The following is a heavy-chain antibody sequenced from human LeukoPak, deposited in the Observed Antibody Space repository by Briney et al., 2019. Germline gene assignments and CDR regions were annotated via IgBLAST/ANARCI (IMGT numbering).Heavy chain of an antibody. J-gene: IGHJ5*02. Sequence: ASVKVSCKASGYTFTSYYMHWVRQAPGQGLEWMGIINPSGGSTSYAQKFQGRVTMTRDMSTSTVYMELSSLRSEDTAVYYCARDKGCSSTSCYIGDNWFDPWRQGTLVTVSS. D-gene: IGHD2-2*02. CDR3: ARDKGCSSTSCYIGDNWFDP. CDR1: GYTFTSYY. V-gene: IGHV1-46*01. CDR2: INPSGGST.